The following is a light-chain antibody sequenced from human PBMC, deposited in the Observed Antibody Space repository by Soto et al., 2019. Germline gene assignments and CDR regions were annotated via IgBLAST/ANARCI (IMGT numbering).Light chain of an antibody. Sequence: QSVLTQPASVSGSPGQSIAISCTGTSSDVGAYNYVSWYLQYPGKAPKLVIFDVSFRPSGVSNRFSGSKSGNTASLTISGLQAKDEADYYCKSFTTSDTYVFGTGTKVTVL. CDR3: KSFTTSDTYV. J-gene: IGLJ1*01. CDR1: SSDVGAYNY. V-gene: IGLV2-14*01. CDR2: DVS.